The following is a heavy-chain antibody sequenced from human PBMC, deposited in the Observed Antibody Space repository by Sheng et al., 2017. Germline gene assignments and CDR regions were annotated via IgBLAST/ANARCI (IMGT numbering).Heavy chain of an antibody. CDR2: ILPILGVV. J-gene: IGHJ3*02. CDR3: ARLRSDAFDI. CDR1: GGNFINSA. Sequence: QVQLVQSGAEVKKPASSVKVSCKASGGNFINSAFNWVRQAPGQGLEWMGVILPILGVVNYAQKFQGAVTITADKSTTTAFMELSSLTSEDTAVYYCARLRSDAFDIWGQGTMVTVSS. V-gene: IGHV1-69*10.